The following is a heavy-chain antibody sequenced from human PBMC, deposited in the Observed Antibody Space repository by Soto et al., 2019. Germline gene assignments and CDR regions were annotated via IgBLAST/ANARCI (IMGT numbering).Heavy chain of an antibody. CDR1: GDSVTNVSDY. CDR3: ARGVGFGYYYYHMDL. Sequence: ASETLSLTCSVSGDSVTNVSDYWSWIRQPPGKGLEWIGYIYYSGSADYNPSLGSRVTISIDTSKNQFSLKLTSVTAADTAVYYCARGVGFGYYYYHMDLWGQGTTVTVSS. D-gene: IGHD3-10*01. J-gene: IGHJ6*02. CDR2: IYYSGSA. V-gene: IGHV4-61*01.